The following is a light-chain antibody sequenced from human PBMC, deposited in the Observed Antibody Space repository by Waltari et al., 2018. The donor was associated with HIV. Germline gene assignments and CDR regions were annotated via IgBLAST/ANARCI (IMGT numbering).Light chain of an antibody. Sequence: EIVMTQSPATLSVSPGESATLSCRASQSVDTTVAWYQQKPGQAPRLLIHGASTRATGIPARFSGSGSGTEFTLTIGSLQSEDFAVYYCQQYNNWPLTFGGGTKVEIK. J-gene: IGKJ4*01. V-gene: IGKV3-15*01. CDR1: QSVDTT. CDR3: QQYNNWPLT. CDR2: GAS.